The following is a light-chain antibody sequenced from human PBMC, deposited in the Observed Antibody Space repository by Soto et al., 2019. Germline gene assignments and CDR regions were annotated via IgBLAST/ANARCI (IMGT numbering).Light chain of an antibody. CDR3: ETWDSNTHTV. J-gene: IGLJ3*02. CDR2: LEGSGSY. Sequence: QPVLTQSSSASASLGSSVKLTCTLSSGHSSYIIAWHQQQPGKAPRYLMKLEGSGSYNKGSGVPDRFSGSSSGADRYLTISNRQCEDEADYYCETWDSNTHTVFGGGTKLTVL. CDR1: SGHSSYI. V-gene: IGLV4-60*02.